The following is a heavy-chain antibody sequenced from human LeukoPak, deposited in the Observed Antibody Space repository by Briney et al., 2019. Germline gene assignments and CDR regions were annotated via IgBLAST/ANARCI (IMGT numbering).Heavy chain of an antibody. CDR1: GFTFDDYA. J-gene: IGHJ4*02. D-gene: IGHD2-2*01. V-gene: IGHV3-23*01. CDR3: AKDLKGYCSSTSCYLFDY. Sequence: GGSLRLSCAASGFTFDDYAMHWVRQAPGKGLEWVSAISGSGGSTYYADSVKGRFTIPRDNSKNTLYLQMNSLRAEDTAVYYCAKDLKGYCSSTSCYLFDYWGQGTLVTVSS. CDR2: ISGSGGST.